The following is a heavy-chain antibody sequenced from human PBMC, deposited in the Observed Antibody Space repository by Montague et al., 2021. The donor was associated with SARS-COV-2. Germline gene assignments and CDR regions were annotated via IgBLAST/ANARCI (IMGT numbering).Heavy chain of an antibody. CDR2: ISYDGNIK. Sequence: SLRLSCAASGFSFSSSVMHWVRQAPGKGLEWVAVISYDGNIKNYIDSVKGRFTISRDNSKNTLYLQMNGLRPDDTAVYYCARGPHYCSGGDCFWGQGALVTGSS. CDR3: ARGPHYCSGGDCF. CDR1: GFSFSSSV. V-gene: IGHV3-30*04. D-gene: IGHD2-15*01. J-gene: IGHJ4*02.